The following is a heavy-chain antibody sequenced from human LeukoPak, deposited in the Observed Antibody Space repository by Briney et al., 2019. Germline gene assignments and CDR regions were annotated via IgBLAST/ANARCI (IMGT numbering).Heavy chain of an antibody. D-gene: IGHD4-17*01. CDR2: IYYSGST. J-gene: IGHJ4*02. CDR1: GGSISSGSYY. Sequence: SETLSLTCTVSGGSISSGSYYWSWIRQPPGKGLEWIGYIYYSGSTNYNPSLKSRVTISVDTSKNQFSLKLSSVTAADTAVYYCARERAVTTYYYFDYWGQGTLVTVSS. V-gene: IGHV4-61*01. CDR3: ARERAVTTYYYFDY.